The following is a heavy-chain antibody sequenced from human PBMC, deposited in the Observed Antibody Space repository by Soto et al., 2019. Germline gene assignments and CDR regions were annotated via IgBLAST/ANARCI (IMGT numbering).Heavy chain of an antibody. CDR1: GGSISSSSYY. Sequence: SETLSLTCTVSGGSISSSSYYWGWIRQPPGKGLEWIGSIYYSGSTYYNPSLKSRVTISVDTSKNQFSLKLSSVTAADTAVYYCARRGPWFGESNFDYWGQGTLVTVSS. V-gene: IGHV4-39*01. D-gene: IGHD3-10*01. J-gene: IGHJ4*02. CDR2: IYYSGST. CDR3: ARRGPWFGESNFDY.